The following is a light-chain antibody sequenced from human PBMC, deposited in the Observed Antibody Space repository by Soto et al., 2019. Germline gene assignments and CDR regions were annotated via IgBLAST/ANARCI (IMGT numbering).Light chain of an antibody. Sequence: QSALTQPPSASGSPGQSVTISCTGTSSDVGGYNYVSWYQQHPGKAPKLMISEVSKRPSGVPDRFSGSKSGNTASLTVSGLQAEDEADYYCCSYAGSNNYVFGPGTKLTVL. J-gene: IGLJ1*01. CDR3: CSYAGSNNYV. CDR1: SSDVGGYNY. CDR2: EVS. V-gene: IGLV2-8*01.